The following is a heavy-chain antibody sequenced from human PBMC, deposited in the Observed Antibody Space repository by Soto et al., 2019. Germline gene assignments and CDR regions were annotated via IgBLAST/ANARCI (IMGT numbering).Heavy chain of an antibody. J-gene: IGHJ6*02. CDR2: ISSRSTYI. V-gene: IGHV3-21*01. CDR1: VLTVSTYA. Sequence: GGSLRLSCLASVLTVSTYAMNWVRQAPGQGLEWVSSISSRSTYIYYADSVKGRFTISRDNAQNSLYLQMNSLRANDTAVYYCARRDSGMDVWGQGTTVTVSS. CDR3: ARRDSGMDV.